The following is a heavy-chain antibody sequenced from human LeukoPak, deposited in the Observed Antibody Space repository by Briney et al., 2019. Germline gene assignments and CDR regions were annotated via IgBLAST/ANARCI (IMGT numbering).Heavy chain of an antibody. CDR2: IYHSGST. CDR3: ARVSSDRAYYYYYYMDV. V-gene: IGHV4-34*01. Sequence: SETLSLTCAVYGGSFSGYYWGWIRQPPGKGLEWIGSIYHSGSTYYNPSLKSRVTISVDTSKNQFSLKLSSVTAADTAVYYCARVSSDRAYYYYYYMDVWGKGTTVTVSS. D-gene: IGHD6-6*01. J-gene: IGHJ6*03. CDR1: GGSFSGYY.